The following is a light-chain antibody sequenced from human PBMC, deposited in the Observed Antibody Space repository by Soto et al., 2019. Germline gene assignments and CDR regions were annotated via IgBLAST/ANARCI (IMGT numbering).Light chain of an antibody. V-gene: IGKV3-15*01. CDR1: QSVSSN. CDR3: QQYDSWPPG. J-gene: IGKJ1*01. Sequence: EIVMTQSPATLSVSPGERATLSCRASQSVSSNLAWYQHKPGQAPRLLISGASTRATGIPARFSGSESGTEFTLTISSLQSEDFAVYYCQQYDSWPPGFGQGTKVEIK. CDR2: GAS.